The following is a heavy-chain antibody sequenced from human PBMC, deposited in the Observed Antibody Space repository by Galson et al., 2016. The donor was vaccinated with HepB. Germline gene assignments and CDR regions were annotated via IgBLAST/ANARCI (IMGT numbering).Heavy chain of an antibody. Sequence: SLRLSCAASGFTFSRNWMSWVRQAPGKGLEWVANIKRDGSDESYVDSVKGRFTISRDNSENTLFLQMNSLSAEDTATYYCAKDRHPYDYIGGKDHWGQGTLVTVSS. CDR3: AKDRHPYDYIGGKDH. D-gene: IGHD3-16*01. CDR2: IKRDGSDE. CDR1: GFTFSRNW. V-gene: IGHV3-7*03. J-gene: IGHJ4*02.